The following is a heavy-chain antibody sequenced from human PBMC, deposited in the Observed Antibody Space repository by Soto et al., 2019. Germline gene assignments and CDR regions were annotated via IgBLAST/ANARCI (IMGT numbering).Heavy chain of an antibody. D-gene: IGHD3-3*01. Sequence: PGGSLRLSCSASGFTFNVHNMNWVRQAPGKGLEWVSSVSSRSSYIYYSESVKGRFTISRDNARNSLYLQMNSLRAEDTAVYYCARDNVPSDFLDSWGQGTPVTVS. CDR2: VSSRSSYI. J-gene: IGHJ4*02. V-gene: IGHV3-21*01. CDR1: GFTFNVHN. CDR3: ARDNVPSDFLDS.